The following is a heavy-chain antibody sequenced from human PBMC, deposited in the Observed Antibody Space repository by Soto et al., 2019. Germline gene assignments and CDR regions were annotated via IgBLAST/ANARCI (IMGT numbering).Heavy chain of an antibody. D-gene: IGHD3-22*01. CDR2: IYPGDSDT. CDR3: ARAMYYYDSSGYSFDY. CDR1: GYSFTSYW. Sequence: VESLKISCKGSGYSFTSYWICWFLQMPVKGLEWMGIIYPGDSDTRYSPSFQGQVTISADKSISTAYLQWSSLKASDTAMYYCARAMYYYDSSGYSFDYWGQGTLVTVSS. V-gene: IGHV5-51*01. J-gene: IGHJ4*02.